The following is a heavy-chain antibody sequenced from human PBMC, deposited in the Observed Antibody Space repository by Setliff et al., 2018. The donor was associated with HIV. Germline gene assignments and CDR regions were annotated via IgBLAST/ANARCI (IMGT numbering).Heavy chain of an antibody. V-gene: IGHV4-39*01. D-gene: IGHD6-25*01. Sequence: SETLSLTCTVSGGSISSSSYYWGWIRQPPGKGLEWIGSIYYSGNTYYNPSLKSRVTISVDTSKNQFSLKLSSVTAADTAVYYCASLSTPARYFDLWGRGTLVTVSS. CDR1: GGSISSSSYY. CDR3: ASLSTPARYFDL. J-gene: IGHJ2*01. CDR2: IYYSGNT.